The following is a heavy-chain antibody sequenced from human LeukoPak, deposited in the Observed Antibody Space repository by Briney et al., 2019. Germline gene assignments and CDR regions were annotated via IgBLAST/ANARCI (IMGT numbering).Heavy chain of an antibody. V-gene: IGHV3-64*01. J-gene: IGHJ5*02. CDR3: AKDRRLRLGEFLGRKETNWFDP. CDR2: ISSYVGST. Sequence: PGGSLRLSCAAAGFTFSSYAMHWVRQAPGKGLEYVSAISSYVGSTYYANSVRGRFTLSTDNSKNTLYLQMCSLRAEDTAVYYCAKDRRLRLGEFLGRKETNWFDPWGQGTLVTVSS. CDR1: GFTFSSYA. D-gene: IGHD3-16*01.